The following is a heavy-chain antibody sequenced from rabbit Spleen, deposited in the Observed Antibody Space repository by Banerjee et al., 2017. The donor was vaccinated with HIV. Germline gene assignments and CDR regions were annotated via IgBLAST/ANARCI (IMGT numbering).Heavy chain of an antibody. Sequence: HLKESGGGLVQPGGSLKLSCKASGFTLSSYYMNWVRQAPGKGLEWIGYIDPVFGITYYANWVNGRFTISSDNAQNTVDLQMNSLTAADTATYFCAREDVGGSVSLWGPGTLVTVS. J-gene: IGHJ4*01. CDR3: AREDVGGSVSL. V-gene: IGHV1S7*01. D-gene: IGHD1-1*01. CDR1: GFTLSSYY. CDR2: IDPVFGIT.